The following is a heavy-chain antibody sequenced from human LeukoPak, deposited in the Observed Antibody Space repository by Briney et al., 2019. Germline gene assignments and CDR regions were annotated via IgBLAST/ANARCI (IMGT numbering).Heavy chain of an antibody. Sequence: GGSLRLSCAASGFTFNSYAMSWVRQAPGKGLEWVSTISGSGGSTYSADSVKGRFTISRDNSRNTLYPQMNSLRAEDTAIYYCAKGGPQFFDYWGQGTLVTVSS. CDR2: ISGSGGST. J-gene: IGHJ4*02. CDR3: AKGGPQFFDY. V-gene: IGHV3-23*01. CDR1: GFTFNSYA. D-gene: IGHD5-24*01.